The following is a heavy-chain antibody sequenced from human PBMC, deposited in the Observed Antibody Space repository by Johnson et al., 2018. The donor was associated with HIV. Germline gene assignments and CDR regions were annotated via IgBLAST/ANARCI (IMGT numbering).Heavy chain of an antibody. V-gene: IGHV3-30*02. CDR3: AREMAWEDAFDI. CDR2: LRYAENKK. CDR1: GLTFSSYG. Sequence: QVQLVESGGGGVQPGRSLRLSCVVSGLTFSSYGMHWVRQAPGHGLEWLAFLRYAENKKVYADSVRGRFTISRDNSKNTLFLQMNSLRTEDTAVYYCAREMAWEDAFDIWGQGTMVTVSS. J-gene: IGHJ3*02. D-gene: IGHD5-24*01.